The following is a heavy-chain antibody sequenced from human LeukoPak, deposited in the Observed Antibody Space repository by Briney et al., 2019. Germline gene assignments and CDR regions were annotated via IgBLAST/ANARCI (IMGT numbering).Heavy chain of an antibody. V-gene: IGHV3-7*01. D-gene: IGHD2-21*01. J-gene: IGHJ5*02. CDR1: GFTFSSYW. CDR3: ARATASNWFDP. CDR2: IKQDGSEN. Sequence: GGSLRLSCAASGFTFSSYWMSWVRQAPVRGLEWVANIKQDGSENYYVDSVKGRFTISRDNAKNSLYLQMNSLRAEDTAVYYCARATASNWFDPWGQGTLVTVSS.